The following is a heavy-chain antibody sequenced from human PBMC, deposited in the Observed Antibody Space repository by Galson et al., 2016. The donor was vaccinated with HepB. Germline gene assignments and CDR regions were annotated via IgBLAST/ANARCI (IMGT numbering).Heavy chain of an antibody. V-gene: IGHV3-23*01. J-gene: IGHJ6*03. Sequence: SLRLSCAASGFTFNTYAMTWVRQAPGEGLEWVSTISGSGASTYYADSVKGRFTISRDNSKNSLYLQMNSLRAEDTAVYYCARDPRQDYMDVWGKGTTVTVSS. D-gene: IGHD1-1*01. CDR3: ARDPRQDYMDV. CDR2: ISGSGAST. CDR1: GFTFNTYA.